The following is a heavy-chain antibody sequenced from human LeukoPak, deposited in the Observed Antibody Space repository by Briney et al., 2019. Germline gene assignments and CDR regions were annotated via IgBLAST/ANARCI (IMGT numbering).Heavy chain of an antibody. CDR2: ISGSGGST. CDR1: GFTFSSYA. Sequence: PGGSLRLSCAASGFTFSSYAMSWVRQAPGKGLEWVSAISGSGGSTYYADSVKGRFTISRDNSKNTLYLQMNSLRAEDTAVYYCARVVPAAPANYYYYGMDVWGQGITVTVSS. V-gene: IGHV3-23*01. D-gene: IGHD2-2*01. J-gene: IGHJ6*02. CDR3: ARVVPAAPANYYYYGMDV.